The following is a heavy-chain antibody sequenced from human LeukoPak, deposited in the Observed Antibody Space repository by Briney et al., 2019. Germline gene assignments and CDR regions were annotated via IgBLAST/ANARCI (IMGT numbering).Heavy chain of an antibody. CDR1: GFTFSSYA. V-gene: IGHV3-23*01. D-gene: IGHD1-14*01. CDR3: GKDEQGFGMQTSH. CDR2: ITGSGGST. J-gene: IGHJ4*02. Sequence: GGSLRLSCAASGFTFSSYAMTWVRQAPGKGLEWVSAITGSGGSTYYADSVKGRFTVSRDNPRNTLYLQMNSLRAEDTAVYYCGKDEQGFGMQTSHWGQGTLVTVSS.